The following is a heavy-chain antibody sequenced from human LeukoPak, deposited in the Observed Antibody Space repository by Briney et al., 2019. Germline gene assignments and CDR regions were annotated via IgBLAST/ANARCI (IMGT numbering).Heavy chain of an antibody. CDR1: GGSISSGSYY. Sequence: SETLSLTCTVSGGSISSGSYYWSWIRQPAGKGLEWIGRIYTSGSTNYNPSLKSRVTISVDTSKNQFSLKLSSVTAADTAVYYCARDSRWLLSLDYWGQGTLVTVSS. V-gene: IGHV4-61*02. J-gene: IGHJ4*02. CDR2: IYTSGST. CDR3: ARDSRWLLSLDY. D-gene: IGHD5-24*01.